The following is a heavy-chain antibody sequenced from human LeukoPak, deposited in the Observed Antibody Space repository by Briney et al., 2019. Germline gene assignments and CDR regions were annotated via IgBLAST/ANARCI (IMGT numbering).Heavy chain of an antibody. CDR3: AREGKDYYDSSGYYCFDY. CDR2: IKQDGSEK. D-gene: IGHD3-22*01. V-gene: IGHV3-7*01. CDR1: GFTFSSYW. Sequence: GGSLRLSCAASGFTFSSYWMSWVRQAPGKGLEWVANIKQDGSEKYYVDSVKGRFTISRDNAKNSLYLQMNSLRAEDTAVYYCAREGKDYYDSSGYYCFDYWGQGALVTVSS. J-gene: IGHJ4*02.